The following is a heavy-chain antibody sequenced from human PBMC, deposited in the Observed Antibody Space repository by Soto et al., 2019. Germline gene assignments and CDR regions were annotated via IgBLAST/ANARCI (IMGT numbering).Heavy chain of an antibody. V-gene: IGHV3-11*04. Sequence: GGSLRLSCAASGFSFSDHYMSWIRQAPGKGLEWVSYISSSGSTIYYADSVKGRFTISRDNAKNSLYLQMNSLRAEDTAVYYCAREPRNTIFGVVIIRRPLDYWGQGTLVTVSS. J-gene: IGHJ4*02. D-gene: IGHD3-3*01. CDR3: AREPRNTIFGVVIIRRPLDY. CDR1: GFSFSDHY. CDR2: ISSSGSTI.